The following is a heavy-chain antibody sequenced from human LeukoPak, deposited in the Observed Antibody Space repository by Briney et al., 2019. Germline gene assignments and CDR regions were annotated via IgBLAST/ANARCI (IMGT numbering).Heavy chain of an antibody. CDR1: GFSVSSKY. J-gene: IGHJ4*02. D-gene: IGHD6-19*01. Sequence: PGGSLRLSCAASGFSVSSKYMSWVRQAPGKGLEWVSVLYTAGDTYYADPVKGRFTISRDNSKNTLSLQMNSLRPDDTALYYCAGGQMFTSGGFESWGQGALVTVSS. CDR3: AGGQMFTSGGFES. CDR2: LYTAGDT. V-gene: IGHV3-53*01.